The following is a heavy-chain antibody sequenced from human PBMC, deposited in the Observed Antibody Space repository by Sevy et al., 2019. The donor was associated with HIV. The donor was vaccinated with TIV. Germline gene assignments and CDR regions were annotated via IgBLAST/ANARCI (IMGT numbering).Heavy chain of an antibody. CDR3: STDDLISY. J-gene: IGHJ4*02. CDR1: GFDFANAW. Sequence: GGSLRLSCTASGFDFANAWMNWVRQAPGKGLEWVGHIKSITDGGAADYATPVKGRFTISRHDSKNTLYLHMNSLKAAETAVYYCSTDDLISYWGRGTLVTVSS. V-gene: IGHV3-15*07. CDR2: IKSITDGGAA.